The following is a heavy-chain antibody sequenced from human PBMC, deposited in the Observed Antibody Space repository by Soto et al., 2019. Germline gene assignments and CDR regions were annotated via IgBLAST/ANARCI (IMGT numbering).Heavy chain of an antibody. V-gene: IGHV3-33*05. CDR3: ARDDDRPDNGLDM. J-gene: IGHJ3*02. CDR2: ILDDGSDQ. CDR1: GFTFSKYG. Sequence: QVQLVESGGGVVQPGRSLRLSCAAYGFTFSKYGMHWVRQAPGKGLEWVAVILDDGSDQKYGDSVRGRFTISRDNSKNTLYLQINSLRVEDTAVYYCARDDDRPDNGLDMWGQGPMVTVSS. D-gene: IGHD2-8*01.